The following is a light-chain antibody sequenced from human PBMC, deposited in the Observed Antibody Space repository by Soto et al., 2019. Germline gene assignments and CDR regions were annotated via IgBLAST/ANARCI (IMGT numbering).Light chain of an antibody. V-gene: IGLV1-44*01. Sequence: QSVLTQPASTSGTPGQRVTISCSGSISNIGSNAVTWHQQLPGTAPKLLIYNDIERPSGVPDRFSGSKSGTSASLAISGLQSEDEADYYCAAWDDSLNGFFVFGTGTKVTVL. CDR2: NDI. CDR3: AAWDDSLNGFFV. J-gene: IGLJ1*01. CDR1: ISNIGSNA.